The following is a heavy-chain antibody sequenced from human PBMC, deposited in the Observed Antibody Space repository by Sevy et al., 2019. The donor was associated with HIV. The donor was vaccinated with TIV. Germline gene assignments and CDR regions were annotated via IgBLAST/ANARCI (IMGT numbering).Heavy chain of an antibody. Sequence: ASVKVSCKVSGYSLTDLSMHWVRQAPGIGLEWMGRFDPEDGETIYAQKFQGRVTMIEDTSRDTAYMELSSLRSEDTAMYYCATTREYYSDNSGYIDYWGQGTLVTVSS. CDR2: FDPEDGET. CDR3: ATTREYYSDNSGYIDY. V-gene: IGHV1-24*01. D-gene: IGHD3-22*01. J-gene: IGHJ4*02. CDR1: GYSLTDLS.